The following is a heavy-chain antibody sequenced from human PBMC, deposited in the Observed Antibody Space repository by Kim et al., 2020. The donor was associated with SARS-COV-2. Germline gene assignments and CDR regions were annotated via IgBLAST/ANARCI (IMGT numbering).Heavy chain of an antibody. D-gene: IGHD6-13*01. CDR1: GFIFSTFG. Sequence: GGSLRLSCGASGFIFSTFGMHWVRQAPGKGLEWVAVISYDGNDKSYADSMKDRFTISRDNSKNTLYLQMNSLRPDDTAVYYCAKDPGIAAAGGPADWGQGALVTVSS. CDR2: ISYDGNDK. J-gene: IGHJ4*02. V-gene: IGHV3-30*18. CDR3: AKDPGIAAAGGPAD.